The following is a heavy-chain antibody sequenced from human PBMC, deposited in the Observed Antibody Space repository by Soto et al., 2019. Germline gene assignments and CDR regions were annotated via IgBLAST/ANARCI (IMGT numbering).Heavy chain of an antibody. CDR3: ARDPGYYDSSGYSPYFDY. D-gene: IGHD3-22*01. CDR1: GGTFSIYA. CDR2: IIPIFGTA. Sequence: VKVCCKGSGGTFSIYAMRWVRQAPGQGFEWMGGIIPIFGTANYAQKFQGRVTITADESTSTAYMELSSLRSEDTAVYYCARDPGYYDSSGYSPYFDYGGTEPWSPSPQ. V-gene: IGHV1-69*13. J-gene: IGHJ4*01.